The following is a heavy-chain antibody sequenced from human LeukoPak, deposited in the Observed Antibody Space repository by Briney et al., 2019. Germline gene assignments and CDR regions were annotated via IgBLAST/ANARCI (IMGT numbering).Heavy chain of an antibody. V-gene: IGHV3-30*02. Sequence: GGSLRLSCAASGFTFSSYGMHWVRRAPGKGLEWVAFIRYDGSNKYYADSVKGRFTISRDNSKNTLYLQMNSLRAEDTAVYYCAKEGLAVAGRRVGYYFDYWGQGTLVTVSS. CDR3: AKEGLAVAGRRVGYYFDY. D-gene: IGHD6-19*01. CDR1: GFTFSSYG. CDR2: IRYDGSNK. J-gene: IGHJ4*02.